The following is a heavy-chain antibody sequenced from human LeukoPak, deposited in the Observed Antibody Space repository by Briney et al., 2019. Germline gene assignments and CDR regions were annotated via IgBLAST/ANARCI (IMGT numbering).Heavy chain of an antibody. J-gene: IGHJ4*02. CDR2: IRFDGSNK. Sequence: GGSLRLSCAASGFTFSNYGMNWVRQASGKGLEGVAFIRFDGSNKYYADSVKGRFTISRDNSKNTLYLQMNSLKPEDTSVYYCAKARYCSSASCPDLDYWGQGTLVTVSS. D-gene: IGHD2-2*01. CDR3: AKARYCSSASCPDLDY. V-gene: IGHV3-30*02. CDR1: GFTFSNYG.